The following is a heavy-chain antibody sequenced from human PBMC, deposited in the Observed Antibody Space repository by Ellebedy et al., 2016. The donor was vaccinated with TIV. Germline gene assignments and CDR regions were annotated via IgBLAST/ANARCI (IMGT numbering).Heavy chain of an antibody. CDR1: GFTFSSHD. Sequence: GESLKISCAASGFTFSSHDLHWVRQATGKGLEWVSAIGTAGDTSYSGSVKGRFTISRENGKNSVYLQMNSLRAEDTAVYYCARSYGGYNPFDYWGQGTLVTVSS. D-gene: IGHD5-12*01. J-gene: IGHJ4*02. V-gene: IGHV3-13*01. CDR3: ARSYGGYNPFDY. CDR2: IGTAGDT.